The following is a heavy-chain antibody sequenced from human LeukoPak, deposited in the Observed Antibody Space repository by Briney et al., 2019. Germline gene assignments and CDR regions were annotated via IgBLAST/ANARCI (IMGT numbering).Heavy chain of an antibody. Sequence: SETLSLTCTVSGGSISSNSYYWVWLRQAPGKGLEWIGSIYHRGSTYYNPSLKSRVTISVDTSRNQFSLKLSSMTAADTAVYYCARSGLVGADFDYWGQGILVTVSS. J-gene: IGHJ4*02. CDR3: ARSGLVGADFDY. CDR1: GGSISSNSYY. CDR2: IYHRGST. D-gene: IGHD1-26*01. V-gene: IGHV4-39*01.